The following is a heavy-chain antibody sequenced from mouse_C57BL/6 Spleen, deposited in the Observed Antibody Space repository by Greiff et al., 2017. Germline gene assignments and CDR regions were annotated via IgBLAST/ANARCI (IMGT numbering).Heavy chain of an antibody. CDR1: GYTFTSYW. Sequence: VQLQQPGAELVRPGSSVKLSCKASGYTFTSYWMHWVKQRPIQGLEWIGNIDPSDSETHYNQKFKDKATLTVDKSSSTAYMPLSSLTSEDSAVYYCARPSTVVATDYYAMDYWGQGTSVTVSS. CDR2: IDPSDSET. CDR3: ARPSTVVATDYYAMDY. D-gene: IGHD1-1*01. V-gene: IGHV1-52*01. J-gene: IGHJ4*01.